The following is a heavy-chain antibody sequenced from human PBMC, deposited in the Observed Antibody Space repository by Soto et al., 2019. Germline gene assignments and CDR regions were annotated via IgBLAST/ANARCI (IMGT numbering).Heavy chain of an antibody. CDR1: GGSFSGYY. V-gene: IGHV4-34*01. CDR3: GRHSHMLNNWFDP. D-gene: IGHD3-10*02. CDR2: LHYSGSI. Sequence: SETLSLTCAVYGGSFSGYYWGWIRQPPGMGLQWIGSLHYSGSIDYSPSLKGRVSMSLDTSKNQVSLRLSSVTAADTAVYYCGRHSHMLNNWFDPWGQGTLVTVSS. J-gene: IGHJ5*02.